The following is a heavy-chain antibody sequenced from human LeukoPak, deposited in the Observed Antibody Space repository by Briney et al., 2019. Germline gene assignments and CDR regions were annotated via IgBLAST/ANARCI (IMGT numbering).Heavy chain of an antibody. V-gene: IGHV3-23*01. CDR2: IVGSGYST. Sequence: PGGSLRLSCAASGFTFGSYAMTWVRQAPGKGLDWVPAIVGSGYSTYYAASVKGRFTISRDNSKNTVYLQMDSLRAEDTAAYFCVRGRHYFDYWGQGALVTVSS. CDR3: VRGRHYFDY. J-gene: IGHJ4*02. D-gene: IGHD5-24*01. CDR1: GFTFGSYA.